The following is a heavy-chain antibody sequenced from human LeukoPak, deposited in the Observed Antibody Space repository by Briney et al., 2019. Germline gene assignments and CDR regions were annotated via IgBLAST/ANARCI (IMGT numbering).Heavy chain of an antibody. Sequence: PSETLSLTCAVSGYSISSGYYWGWIRQPPGEGVEWIGSIYHSGSTYYNPSLKSRVTISVDTSKNQFSLKLSSVTAAHTAVYYCAIHYDFWSGYYPFDYWGQGTLVTVSS. CDR1: GYSISSGYY. J-gene: IGHJ4*02. CDR2: IYHSGST. CDR3: AIHYDFWSGYYPFDY. V-gene: IGHV4-38-2*01. D-gene: IGHD3-3*01.